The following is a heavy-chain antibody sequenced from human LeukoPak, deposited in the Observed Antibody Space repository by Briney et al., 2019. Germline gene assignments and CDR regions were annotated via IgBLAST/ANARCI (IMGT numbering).Heavy chain of an antibody. J-gene: IGHJ6*02. D-gene: IGHD3-10*01. CDR3: ARDRVVREKYYYGMDV. V-gene: IGHV4-30-2*01. CDR2: IYHSGST. CDR1: GGSISSGGYS. Sequence: PSQTLSLTCAVSGGSISSGGYSWGWIRQPPGKGLEWIGYIYHSGSTYYNPSLKSRVTMSVDTSKNQFSLKLSSVTAADTAVYYCARDRVVREKYYYGMDVWGQGTTVTVSS.